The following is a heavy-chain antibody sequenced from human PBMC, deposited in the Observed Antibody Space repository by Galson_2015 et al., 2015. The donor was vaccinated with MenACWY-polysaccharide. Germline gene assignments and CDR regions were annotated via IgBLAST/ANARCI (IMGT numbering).Heavy chain of an antibody. J-gene: IGHJ3*02. V-gene: IGHV3-11*01. CDR3: ARSAWLDI. D-gene: IGHD6-25*01. CDR1: GFSFSDYY. CDR2: ISSSGRII. Sequence: SLRLSCAASGFSFSDYYMNWIRQAPGKGLEWVSHISSSGRIIYYADSVKGRFTISRDNAKNSLYLQMNSPRAEDTAMYYCARSAWLDIWGQGTMVTVSS.